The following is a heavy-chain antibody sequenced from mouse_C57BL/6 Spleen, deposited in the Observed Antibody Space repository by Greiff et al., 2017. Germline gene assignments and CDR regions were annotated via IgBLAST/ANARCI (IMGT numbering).Heavy chain of an antibody. V-gene: IGHV5-4*01. CDR1: GFTFSGYA. CDR3: ARDAIYFDY. CDR2: ISDGGSYT. Sequence: EVQLLQSGGGLVRPGGSLKFSCAASGFTFSGYAMPWVRQTPEQGLEWVASISDGGSYTDYTVNVKGRITISRDTAKNNLYLQMSHLKSEDTAYYSCARDAIYFDYWGQGTTLTVSS. J-gene: IGHJ2*01.